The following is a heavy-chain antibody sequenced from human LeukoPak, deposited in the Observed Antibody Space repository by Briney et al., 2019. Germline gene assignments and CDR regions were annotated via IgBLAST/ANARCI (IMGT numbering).Heavy chain of an antibody. D-gene: IGHD3-3*01. Sequence: PSETLSLTCAVSGASISTSSYYWGWIRQPPGKGLEWIGTVYYSGTMYYNPSLKSRVTISVDTSKNQFFLRLTSVTAADTAVYYCAKGREWSRFSPFYNWFDPWGQGTLVTVSS. J-gene: IGHJ5*02. CDR2: VYYSGTM. CDR1: GASISTSSYY. CDR3: AKGREWSRFSPFYNWFDP. V-gene: IGHV4-39*01.